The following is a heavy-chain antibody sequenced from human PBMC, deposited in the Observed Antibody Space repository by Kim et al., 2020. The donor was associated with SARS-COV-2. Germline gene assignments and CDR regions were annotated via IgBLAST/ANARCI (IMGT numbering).Heavy chain of an antibody. D-gene: IGHD1-26*01. CDR3: ARDTGRGSYFDY. Sequence: DYAVSVKSRITINPDTSKNQFSLQLNSVTPEDTAVYYCARDTGRGSYFDYWGQGTLVTVSS. J-gene: IGHJ4*02. V-gene: IGHV6-1*01.